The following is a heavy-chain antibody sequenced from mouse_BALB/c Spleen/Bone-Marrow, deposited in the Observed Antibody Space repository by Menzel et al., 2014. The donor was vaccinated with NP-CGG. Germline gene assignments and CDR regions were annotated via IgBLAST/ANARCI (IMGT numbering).Heavy chain of an antibody. CDR3: ARYGGRSYDGFAY. D-gene: IGHD2-12*01. V-gene: IGHV1-7*01. CDR2: INPSTGYT. Sequence: QVQLQQSGAELAKPGASVKMSCKASVYTFTIYWMHWVKQRPGQGLEWIGYINPSTGYTEYNQKFKDKATLTADKSSSTAYMQLSSLTSEDSAVYYCARYGGRSYDGFAYWGQGTLVTVSA. CDR1: VYTFTIYW. J-gene: IGHJ3*01.